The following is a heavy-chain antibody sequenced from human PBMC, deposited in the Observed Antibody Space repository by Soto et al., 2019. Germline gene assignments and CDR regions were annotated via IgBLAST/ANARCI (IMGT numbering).Heavy chain of an antibody. CDR3: ARDQRPLGHGYSDY. CDR1: GFTFSSHS. V-gene: IGHV3-21*01. J-gene: IGHJ4*02. CDR2: IGDSPADI. Sequence: EVHLVESGGGLVTPGGSLRLSCAASGFTFSSHSMNCVHQPPGKGLEWVSSIGDSPADIYYAGSVKGRFTISRDNAKHALSLQMSSLRAEDTAVYYCARDQRPLGHGYSDYWGQGALVTVSS. D-gene: IGHD5-12*01.